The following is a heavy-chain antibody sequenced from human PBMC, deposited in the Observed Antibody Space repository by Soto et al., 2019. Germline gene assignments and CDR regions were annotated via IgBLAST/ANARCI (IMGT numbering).Heavy chain of an antibody. V-gene: IGHV3-23*01. Sequence: LRLSCSASGFTFSIYAMTWVRQAPGKGLEWVSAISGSGGSTYYADSVKGQFTISRDNSKNTLYLQMNSLRAEDTAVYYCAKGLYSGSYFEYWGQGTLVTVSS. CDR3: AKGLYSGSYFEY. CDR1: GFTFSIYA. J-gene: IGHJ4*02. D-gene: IGHD1-26*01. CDR2: ISGSGGST.